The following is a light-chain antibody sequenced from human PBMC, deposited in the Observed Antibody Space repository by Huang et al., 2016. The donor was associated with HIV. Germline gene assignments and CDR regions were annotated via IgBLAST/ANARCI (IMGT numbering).Light chain of an antibody. Sequence: DVVMTQTPLSLSVTPGQPASISCRSSQCLLYSDGKPYLYCYLQKPGQSPQLLSYAVSSRFSGVPDRFSGSGSGTDFTLKISRVEAEDVGFYYCMQGRSLPRTFGQGTKVEIK. V-gene: IGKV2-29*02. CDR1: QCLLYSDGKPY. CDR3: MQGRSLPRT. CDR2: AVS. J-gene: IGKJ1*01.